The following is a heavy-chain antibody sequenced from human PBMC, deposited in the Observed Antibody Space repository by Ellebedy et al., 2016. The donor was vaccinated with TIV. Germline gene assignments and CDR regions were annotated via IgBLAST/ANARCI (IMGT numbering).Heavy chain of an antibody. V-gene: IGHV3-74*01. CDR1: GFTFSRYW. Sequence: PGGSLRLSCAASGFTFSRYWMHWVRQAPGKGLEWVSRIYTDGSSTNYADSVKGRFTISRDNAKNTLYLQMNSLRAEDTAVYYCARAGSSGWEAYFDLWGRGTLVTVSS. D-gene: IGHD6-19*01. CDR3: ARAGSSGWEAYFDL. J-gene: IGHJ2*01. CDR2: IYTDGSST.